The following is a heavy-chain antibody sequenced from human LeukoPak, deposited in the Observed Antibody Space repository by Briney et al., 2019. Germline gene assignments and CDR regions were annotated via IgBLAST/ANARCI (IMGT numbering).Heavy chain of an antibody. J-gene: IGHJ4*02. V-gene: IGHV1-46*01. CDR2: IYPSDGST. CDR3: ARDQEAFDY. CDR1: GYSFTSNY. Sequence: GASVKVSCKASGYSFTSNYIHWVRQAPGQGLEWMGMIYPSDGSTSYAQKFQGRVTVTRDTSTSTVHMELSGLRSEDTAVYYCARDQEAFDYWAREPWSPSPQ.